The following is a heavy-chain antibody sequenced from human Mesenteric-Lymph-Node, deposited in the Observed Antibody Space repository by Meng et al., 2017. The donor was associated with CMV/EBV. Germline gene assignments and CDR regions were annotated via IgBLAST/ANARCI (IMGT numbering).Heavy chain of an antibody. J-gene: IGHJ4*02. CDR3: AKDRNYYGSGRYEGGFDH. CDR2: IYSGGYT. D-gene: IGHD3-10*01. Sequence: GESLKISCVTSGFAVNRYYMNWIRQTPGKGLEWVSVIYSGGYTNYADSLRGRFTISRDNAKNSLYLQMNSLRAEDTAVYYCAKDRNYYGSGRYEGGFDHWGQGTLVTVSS. V-gene: IGHV3-53*01. CDR1: GFAVNRYY.